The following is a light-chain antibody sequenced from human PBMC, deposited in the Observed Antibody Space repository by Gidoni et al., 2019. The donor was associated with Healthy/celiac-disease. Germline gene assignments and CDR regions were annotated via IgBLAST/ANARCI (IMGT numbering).Light chain of an antibody. CDR3: QQYGSSPF. Sequence: EIVLTQSPGTLSLSPGERATLSCRASQSVSSSYLAWYQQKPGQAPRLLIYGASSRATGIPDRFSGSGSGTDFTLTISRLEPEDFAVYYCQQYGSSPFVXGGTKVEIK. CDR2: GAS. V-gene: IGKV3-20*01. CDR1: QSVSSSY. J-gene: IGKJ4*01.